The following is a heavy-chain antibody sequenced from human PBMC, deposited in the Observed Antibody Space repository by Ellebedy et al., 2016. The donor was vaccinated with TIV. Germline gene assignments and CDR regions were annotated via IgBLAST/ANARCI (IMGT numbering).Heavy chain of an antibody. Sequence: SETLSLXXTVSGGSISSYYWSWIRQPAGKGLEWIGRIYTSGSTNYNPSLKSRVTMSVDTSKNQFSLKLSSVTAADTAVYYCARAPHPVEGYYYYGMDVWGQGTTVTVSS. CDR1: GGSISSYY. J-gene: IGHJ6*02. D-gene: IGHD5-24*01. CDR2: IYTSGST. V-gene: IGHV4-4*07. CDR3: ARAPHPVEGYYYYGMDV.